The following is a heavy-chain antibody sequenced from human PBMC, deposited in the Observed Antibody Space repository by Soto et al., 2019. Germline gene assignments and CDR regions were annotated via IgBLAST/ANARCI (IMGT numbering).Heavy chain of an antibody. D-gene: IGHD2-2*01. CDR1: EYRFTSHG. CDR2: IYPGDSDT. Sequence: PVESMQVWWNGAEYRFTSHGSGCVRKMPGKGLEWMGIIYPGDSDTRYSPSFQGQVTISADKSISTAYLQWSSLKASDTAMYYCARPHVSYCSSTSCYDYWGQGTLVTVSS. V-gene: IGHV5-51*01. J-gene: IGHJ4*02. CDR3: ARPHVSYCSSTSCYDY.